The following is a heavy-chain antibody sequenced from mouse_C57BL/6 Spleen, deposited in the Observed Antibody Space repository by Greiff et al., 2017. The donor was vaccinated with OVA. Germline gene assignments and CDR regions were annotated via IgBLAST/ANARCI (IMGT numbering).Heavy chain of an antibody. CDR2: IYPGDGDT. Sequence: QVQLQQSGAELVKPGASVKISCKASGYAFSSYWMNWVKQRPGKGLEWIGQIYPGDGDTNYNGKFKGKATLTADKSSSTAYMQLSSLTSEDSAVYFCARGVYGNSIDYWGQGTTRTVSS. CDR1: GYAFSSYW. D-gene: IGHD2-1*01. J-gene: IGHJ2*01. CDR3: ARGVYGNSIDY. V-gene: IGHV1-80*01.